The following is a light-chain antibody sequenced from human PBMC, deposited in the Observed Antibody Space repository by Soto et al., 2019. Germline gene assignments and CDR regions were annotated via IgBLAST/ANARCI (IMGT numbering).Light chain of an antibody. J-gene: IGKJ1*01. CDR2: GAS. V-gene: IGKV3-15*01. Sequence: EVVMTQSPATLSVSLGERATLSCRASQSVSRNLAWYQQKPDQAPRLLIYGASTRATGIPARFSGSGSGTEFTLTISSLQSEDFAVYYCQQYNNWPPWTFGPGTKVDIK. CDR1: QSVSRN. CDR3: QQYNNWPPWT.